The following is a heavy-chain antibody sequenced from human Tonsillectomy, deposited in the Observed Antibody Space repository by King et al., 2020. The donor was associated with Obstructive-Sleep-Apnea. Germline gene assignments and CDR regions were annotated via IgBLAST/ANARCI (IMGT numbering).Heavy chain of an antibody. CDR1: GFTFCSYW. CDR3: ARGIREAAASLGY. CDR2: IKQDGREK. J-gene: IGHJ4*02. D-gene: IGHD6-13*01. V-gene: IGHV3-7*03. Sequence: VQLVESGGGLVQPGGALRLSCAASGFTFCSYWMSWVRQAPGKGVEWVANIKQDGREKYHVDSVKGRFTISRDKAKNSLYLQMNSLRAEDTAVYYCARGIREAAASLGYWGQGTLVTVSS.